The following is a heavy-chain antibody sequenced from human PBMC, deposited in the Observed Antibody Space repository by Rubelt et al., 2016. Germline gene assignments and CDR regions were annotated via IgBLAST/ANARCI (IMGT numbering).Heavy chain of an antibody. CDR2: IRYDRSNH. D-gene: IGHD3-9*01. Sequence: QVQLVESGGGVVQPGGSLRLSCAASGFTFSNYGMHWVRQAPGRGLEWVAFIRYDRSNHYSADSVKCRFTISRDNATNSLDRDMNSLRAEDTALDYCAREGGAGYSLDSWGQGTLVAVSS. V-gene: IGHV3-30*02. CDR1: GFTFSNYG. J-gene: IGHJ4*02. CDR3: AREGGAGYSLDS.